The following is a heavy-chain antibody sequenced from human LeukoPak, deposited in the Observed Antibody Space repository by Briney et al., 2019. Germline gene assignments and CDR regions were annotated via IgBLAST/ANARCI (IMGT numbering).Heavy chain of an antibody. D-gene: IGHD3-10*01. CDR1: GFTFSAHG. V-gene: IGHV3-48*01. CDR2: ISPSSSTT. J-gene: IGHJ4*02. CDR3: AGVRGPTLVVYYPDC. Sequence: GGPLRLSCAASGFTFSAHGMIWVRQAPGNGLEWLSYISPSSSTTYYADSVKGRFTISRDNAKSSLYLQMNSLRAEDTAVYHCAGVRGPTLVVYYPDCWGQGTLVTVSS.